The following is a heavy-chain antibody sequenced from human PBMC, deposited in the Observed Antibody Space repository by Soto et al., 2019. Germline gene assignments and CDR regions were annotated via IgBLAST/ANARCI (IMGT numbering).Heavy chain of an antibody. Sequence: QVTLQESGPVLVKPTETLTLRCTVSGLSITDSEMGVSWIRQPPGQPLEWFAHIDSSGEKSDRPFLKSRLAITKDSSQSQTVFTMTNMDPAATATYYCARRQLAVAISPWFDPWGQGIPVTVSS. CDR2: IDSSGEK. D-gene: IGHD6-13*01. J-gene: IGHJ5*02. V-gene: IGHV2-26*01. CDR1: GLSITDSEMG. CDR3: ARRQLAVAISPWFDP.